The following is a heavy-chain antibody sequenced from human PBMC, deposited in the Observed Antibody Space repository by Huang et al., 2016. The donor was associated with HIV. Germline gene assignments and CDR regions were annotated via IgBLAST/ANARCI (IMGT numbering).Heavy chain of an antibody. CDR2: TIPILGAA. Sequence: QVQLVQSGAEVKKPGSSVRVSCKASGGTFSRYAISWVRQAAGQGLEWMVGTIPILGAANYAHKFQGRVTITADESTSTAYMELSALRSEDTAIYYCARLSLSPTDHYYYAMELWGQGTTVTVSS. CDR1: GGTFSRYA. D-gene: IGHD3-16*02. V-gene: IGHV1-69*01. J-gene: IGHJ6*02. CDR3: ARLSLSPTDHYYYAMEL.